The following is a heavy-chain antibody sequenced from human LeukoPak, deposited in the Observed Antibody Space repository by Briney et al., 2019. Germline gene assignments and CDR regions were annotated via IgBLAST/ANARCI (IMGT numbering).Heavy chain of an antibody. J-gene: IGHJ4*02. Sequence: GASVKVSCKASGYTFTSYYMHWVRQAPGQGLEWMGIINPSGGSTSYAQKFQGRVTMTRDTSISTAYMELSRLRSDDTAVYYCALETAMVRLLGYWGQGTLVTVSS. CDR1: GYTFTSYY. V-gene: IGHV1-46*03. CDR2: INPSGGST. CDR3: ALETAMVRLLGY. D-gene: IGHD5-18*01.